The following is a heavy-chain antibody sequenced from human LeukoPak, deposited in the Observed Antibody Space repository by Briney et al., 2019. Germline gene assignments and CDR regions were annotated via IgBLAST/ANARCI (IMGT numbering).Heavy chain of an antibody. CDR3: ARGGDILTGYYRTLYNWFDP. D-gene: IGHD3-9*01. V-gene: IGHV1-2*02. J-gene: IGHJ5*02. Sequence: ASVKVSCKATGYTFTGYYMHWVRQAPGQGREWMGWINPNSGGTNYAQKFQGRVTMTRDTSISIAYMELSRLRSDDTAVYYCARGGDILTGYYRTLYNWFDPWGQGTLVTVSS. CDR2: INPNSGGT. CDR1: GYTFTGYY.